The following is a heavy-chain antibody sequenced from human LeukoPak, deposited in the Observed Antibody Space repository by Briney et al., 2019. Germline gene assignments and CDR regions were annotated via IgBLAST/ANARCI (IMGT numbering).Heavy chain of an antibody. V-gene: IGHV3-66*01. CDR2: ISIGGST. D-gene: IGHD3-9*01. J-gene: IGHJ6*02. Sequence: SGGSLRLSCAASGFTVSSYYMSWVRQAPGKGLEWVSVISIGGSTYYADSVKDRFTISRDNSKNTLYLQMNSLRAEDTAVYYCARAPNRYFDWLLYSGPYGMDVWGQGTTVTVSS. CDR3: ARAPNRYFDWLLYSGPYGMDV. CDR1: GFTVSSYY.